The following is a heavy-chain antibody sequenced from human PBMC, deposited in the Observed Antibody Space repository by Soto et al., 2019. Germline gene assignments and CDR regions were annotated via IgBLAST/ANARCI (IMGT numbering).Heavy chain of an antibody. CDR3: ARCCYYDSSGFRFDP. D-gene: IGHD3-22*01. CDR1: GGSISSGGYS. Sequence: KPSETLSLTCAVSGGSISSGGYSWSWIRQPPGKGLEWIGYIYHSGSTYYNPSLKSRVTISVDRSKNQFSLKLSSVTAADTAVYYCARCCYYDSSGFRFDPWGQGTLVTVSS. V-gene: IGHV4-30-2*01. J-gene: IGHJ5*02. CDR2: IYHSGST.